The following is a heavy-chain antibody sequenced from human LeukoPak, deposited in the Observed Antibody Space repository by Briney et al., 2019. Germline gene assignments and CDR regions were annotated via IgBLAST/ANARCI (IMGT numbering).Heavy chain of an antibody. CDR2: ISWNSGSI. J-gene: IGHJ5*02. D-gene: IGHD5-18*01. V-gene: IGHV3-9*01. Sequence: PGGSLRLSCAASGFTFDDYAMHWVRQAPGKGLEWVSGISWNSGSIGYADSVKGRFTISRDNAKNSLYLQVNSLRAEDTALYYCAKDTAMVLRGDWFDPWGQGTLVTVSS. CDR1: GFTFDDYA. CDR3: AKDTAMVLRGDWFDP.